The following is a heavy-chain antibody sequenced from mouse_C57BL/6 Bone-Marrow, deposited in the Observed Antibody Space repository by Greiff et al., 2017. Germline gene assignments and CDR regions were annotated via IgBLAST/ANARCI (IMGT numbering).Heavy chain of an antibody. CDR3: ARVGGWPIFDY. D-gene: IGHD3-3*01. V-gene: IGHV1-50*01. Sequence: QVQLQQPGAELVKPGASVKLSCKASGYTFTSYWMQWVKQRPGQGLEWIGAIDPSDSYTNYNQKFKGKATLTVDTSSSTAYMQLSSLTSEDSAVYYCARVGGWPIFDYWGQGTTLTVSS. J-gene: IGHJ2*01. CDR2: IDPSDSYT. CDR1: GYTFTSYW.